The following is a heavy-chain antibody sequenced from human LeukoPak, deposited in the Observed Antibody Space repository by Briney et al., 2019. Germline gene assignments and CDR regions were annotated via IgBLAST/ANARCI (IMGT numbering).Heavy chain of an antibody. CDR2: INPNSGAT. D-gene: IGHD3-16*01. Sequence: GASVKVSCKASGYTFTGYYIHWVRQAPGQGLECMGWINPNSGATNYAQKFRGRVTMTRDTSINTAYMELSRLTSDDTAFYYCAEEGDGVDPWGQGTLATVSS. CDR1: GYTFTGYY. V-gene: IGHV1-2*02. J-gene: IGHJ5*02. CDR3: AEEGDGVDP.